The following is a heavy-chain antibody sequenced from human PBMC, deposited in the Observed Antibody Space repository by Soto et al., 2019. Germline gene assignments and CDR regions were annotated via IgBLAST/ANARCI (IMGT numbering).Heavy chain of an antibody. CDR3: ARTFDYYGMDV. CDR2: IYHAGSA. J-gene: IGHJ6*02. V-gene: IGHV4-38-2*01. Sequence: SETLSLTCAVSGYSIGSGYYWAWIRQSPGKGLEWIGSIYHAGSAYYNPSLNGRVALSMDTSKNHFSLKLTSVTAADTAVYYCARTFDYYGMDVWGQGTTVTVSS. CDR1: GYSIGSGYY.